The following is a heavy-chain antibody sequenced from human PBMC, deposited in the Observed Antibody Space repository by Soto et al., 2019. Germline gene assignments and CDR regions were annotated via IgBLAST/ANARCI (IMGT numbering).Heavy chain of an antibody. CDR3: AKDQASGQGSFDS. V-gene: IGHV3-21*01. D-gene: IGHD2-15*01. J-gene: IGHJ4*02. CDR1: GFTFSSDS. CDR2: ISSSSSYI. Sequence: PGGSLRLSCAASGFTFSSDSMNWVRQAPGKGLEWVSSISSSSSYIYHADSVKGRFTISRDNSKNTLFLQMNSLRADDTAVYYCAKDQASGQGSFDSWGQGTLVTVSS.